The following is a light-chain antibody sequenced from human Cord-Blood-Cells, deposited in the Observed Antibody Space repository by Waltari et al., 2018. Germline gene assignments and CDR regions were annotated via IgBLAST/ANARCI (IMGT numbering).Light chain of an antibody. Sequence: EIVLTQSPGTLSLSPGERATLSCRASQSVSSSYLAWYQQKPGQAPRLIIYGASSRATGIPDRLSGSGSGTDFTLTISRLEPEDFAVYYCQQYGSSPLTFGGGTKVEIK. CDR2: GAS. J-gene: IGKJ4*01. V-gene: IGKV3-20*01. CDR3: QQYGSSPLT. CDR1: QSVSSSY.